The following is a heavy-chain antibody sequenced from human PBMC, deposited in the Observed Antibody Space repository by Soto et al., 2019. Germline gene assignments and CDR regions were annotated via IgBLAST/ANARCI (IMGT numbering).Heavy chain of an antibody. V-gene: IGHV4-4*02. D-gene: IGHD1-20*01. CDR2: IYHSGST. Sequence: SETLSLTCAVSSGSISSSNWWSWVRQPPGKGLEWIGEIYHSGSTNYNPSLKSRVTISVDKSKNQFSLKVSSVTAADTAVYYCARAGVAGTLVYFDYWGQGTPGT. CDR3: ARAGVAGTLVYFDY. J-gene: IGHJ4*02. CDR1: SGSISSSNW.